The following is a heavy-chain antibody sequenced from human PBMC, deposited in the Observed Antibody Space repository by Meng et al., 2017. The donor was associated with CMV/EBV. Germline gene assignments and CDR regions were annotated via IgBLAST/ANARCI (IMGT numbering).Heavy chain of an antibody. V-gene: IGHV3-48*04. CDR1: GFTFSTYS. CDR2: ITSSSSTI. Sequence: GGSLRLSCVASGFTFSTYSMNWVRQAPGKGLEWLSYITSSSSTIYYADSVKGRFTISRDNAKNSLYLQMNSLRAEDTAVYYCARSPRSSAPDFDYWGQGTLVTVSS. D-gene: IGHD6-6*01. J-gene: IGHJ4*02. CDR3: ARSPRSSAPDFDY.